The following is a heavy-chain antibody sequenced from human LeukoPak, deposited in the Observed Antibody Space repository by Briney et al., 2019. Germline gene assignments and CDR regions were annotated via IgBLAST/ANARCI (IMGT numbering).Heavy chain of an antibody. Sequence: ASVKVSCKASGYTFSNYYMHWVRQAPGQGLEWMGWINPNSGGTNYAQKFQGWVTMTRDTSISTAYMELSRLRSDDTAVYYCAREVEIAAAGRNFDYWGQGTLVTVSS. CDR1: GYTFSNYY. D-gene: IGHD6-13*01. J-gene: IGHJ4*02. CDR2: INPNSGGT. V-gene: IGHV1-2*04. CDR3: AREVEIAAAGRNFDY.